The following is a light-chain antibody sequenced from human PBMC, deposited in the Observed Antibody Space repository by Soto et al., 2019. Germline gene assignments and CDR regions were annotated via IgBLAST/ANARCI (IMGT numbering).Light chain of an antibody. CDR2: SAS. CDR3: QKYSGVPVT. V-gene: IGKV1-27*01. Sequence: IQMTQSPSSLSASVGDRVTITCRASQDINKYLAWYQQRPGTVPKLLIYSASTLKSGVPSRFSGSRSGTDFTLTISSLQPEVVATYFCQKYSGVPVTFGQGTRLEIK. J-gene: IGKJ5*01. CDR1: QDINKY.